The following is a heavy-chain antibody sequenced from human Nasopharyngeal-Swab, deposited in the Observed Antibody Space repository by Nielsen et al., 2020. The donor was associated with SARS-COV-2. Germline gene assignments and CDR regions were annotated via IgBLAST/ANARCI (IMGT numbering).Heavy chain of an antibody. D-gene: IGHD3-3*01. CDR1: GGNFKNYA. V-gene: IGHV1-69*13. CDR3: ARDTIFGLALYYYYGMGV. Sequence: SVKVSCKVSGGNFKNYAISWVRQAPGQGLEWMGGIIPNFGTTNYAHKFQDRATLTADQSTRTAYLELSSLRFDDTAVYYCARDTIFGLALYYYYGMGVWGQGITVTVSS. J-gene: IGHJ6*02. CDR2: IIPNFGTT.